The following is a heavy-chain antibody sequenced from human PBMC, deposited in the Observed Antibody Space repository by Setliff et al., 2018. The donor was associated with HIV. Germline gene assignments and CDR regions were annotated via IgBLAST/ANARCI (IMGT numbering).Heavy chain of an antibody. D-gene: IGHD1-1*01. CDR3: AKVKVPTTDLYFLDY. CDR2: VRYDESNK. V-gene: IGHV3-30*02. CDR1: GFIFSSYA. Sequence: SCAASGFIFSSYAMHWVRQAPGKGLEWVACVRYDESNKYYAESVKDRFTISRDNSKNMVYLQMNSLRAEDTALYYCAKVKVPTTDLYFLDYWGQGTPVTVSS. J-gene: IGHJ4*02.